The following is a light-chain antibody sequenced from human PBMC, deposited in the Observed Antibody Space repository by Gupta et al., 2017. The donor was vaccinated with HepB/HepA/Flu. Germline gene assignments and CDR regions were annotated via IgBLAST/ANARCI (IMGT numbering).Light chain of an antibody. V-gene: IGKV2-28*01. CDR1: QSLLHSNGFNY. Sequence: DFVMTQSPLSLPVTPGEPASISCRSSQSLLHSNGFNYLDWYVQKPGQSPQILIYLGSNRASGVPDRFSGSGSGTNFTLKISRVDAEDVGVYYCRQGLQTRITFGGGTKVEIK. CDR3: RQGLQTRIT. J-gene: IGKJ4*01. CDR2: LGS.